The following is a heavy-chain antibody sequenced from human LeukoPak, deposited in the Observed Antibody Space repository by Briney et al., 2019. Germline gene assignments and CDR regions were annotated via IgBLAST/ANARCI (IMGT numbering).Heavy chain of an antibody. Sequence: SETLSLTCAVYGGSFSGYYWSWIRQPPGKGLEWIGEINHSGSTNYNPSLKRRVSISVDTYNNQFFLKLSSVTAAGTAVYYCARHPYYYGSGSYFWFDPGAQGTLVTVSS. CDR2: INHSGST. J-gene: IGHJ5*02. D-gene: IGHD3-10*01. V-gene: IGHV4-34*01. CDR1: GGSFSGYY. CDR3: ARHPYYYGSGSYFWFDP.